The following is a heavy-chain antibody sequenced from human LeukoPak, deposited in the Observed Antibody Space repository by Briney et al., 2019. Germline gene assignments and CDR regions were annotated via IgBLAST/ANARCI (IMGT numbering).Heavy chain of an antibody. J-gene: IGHJ4*02. V-gene: IGHV3-33*01. CDR3: ARDPNDGFDY. CDR1: GFTFSSYG. Sequence: GGSLRLSCAASGFTFSSYGMHWVRQAPGKGLEWVAIIWYDGSNKYYADSVKGRFTISRDNSKNTLYLQMNSLSAEDTAVYYFARDPNDGFDYWGQGSLVTVSS. CDR2: IWYDGSNK. D-gene: IGHD1-1*01.